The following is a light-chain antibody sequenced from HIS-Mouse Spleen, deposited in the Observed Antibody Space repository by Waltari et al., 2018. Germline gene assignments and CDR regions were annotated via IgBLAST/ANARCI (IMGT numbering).Light chain of an antibody. V-gene: IGKV1-9*01. J-gene: IGKJ1*01. CDR3: QQLNSYPPT. CDR1: QGISSY. Sequence: DIQLTQSPSFLSASVGDRVTITCRASQGISSYLAWYQQKPGKAPKLLIYAASTLQSGVPSRFSGSGSGTEFTLTISSLQPEDFATYYCQQLNSYPPTLGQGNKVEIK. CDR2: AAS.